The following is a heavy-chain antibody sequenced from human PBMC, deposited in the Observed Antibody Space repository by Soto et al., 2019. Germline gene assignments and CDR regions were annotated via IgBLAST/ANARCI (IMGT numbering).Heavy chain of an antibody. V-gene: IGHV4-59*01. D-gene: IGHD3-22*01. CDR1: DGSISSYY. CDR2: IYYSGST. Sequence: SETLSLTCTVSDGSISSYYWSWIRQTPGKGLEWIGYIYYSGSTNYNPSLKSRVTISVDTSKNQFSLKLSSVTAADTAVYYCARDSGLYDSSGYYSFFQHWGQGTLVTVSS. J-gene: IGHJ1*01. CDR3: ARDSGLYDSSGYYSFFQH.